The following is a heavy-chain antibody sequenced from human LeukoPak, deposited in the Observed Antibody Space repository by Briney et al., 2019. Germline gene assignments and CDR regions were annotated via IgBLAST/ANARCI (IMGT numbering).Heavy chain of an antibody. CDR1: RCTFTSYV. D-gene: IGHD3-9*01. J-gene: IGHJ6*03. V-gene: IGHV1-18*01. Sequence: GAAVTVSCKASRCTFTSYVISWVRQAPAQGLEWMGWINAYKCNTNYAHKLQGRVTMHTVKSTSTAYRELRSLRSDDTAVYYCARVKYYDILTGYSESTPYYCYMDVWGKGTTVTVSS. CDR2: INAYKCNT. CDR3: ARVKYYDILTGYSESTPYYCYMDV.